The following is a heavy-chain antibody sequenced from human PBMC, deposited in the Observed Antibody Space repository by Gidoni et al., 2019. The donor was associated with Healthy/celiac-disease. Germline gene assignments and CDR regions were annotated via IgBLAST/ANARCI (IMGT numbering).Heavy chain of an antibody. CDR3: AISGDRYDILTGPVRDDY. Sequence: QVQLVQSGAEVKKPGSSVKVSCRASGGTFSSYAISWVRQAPGQGLEWMGGIIPIFGTANYAQKFQGRVTITADESTSTAYMELSSLRSEDTAVYYCAISGDRYDILTGPVRDDYWGQGTLVTVSS. CDR1: GGTFSSYA. CDR2: IIPIFGTA. V-gene: IGHV1-69*01. J-gene: IGHJ4*02. D-gene: IGHD3-9*01.